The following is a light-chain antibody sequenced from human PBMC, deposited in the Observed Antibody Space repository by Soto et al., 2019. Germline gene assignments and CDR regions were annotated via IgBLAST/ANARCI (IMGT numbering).Light chain of an antibody. CDR3: QQYGSSPT. J-gene: IGKJ1*01. CDR1: QSVSGSY. V-gene: IGKV3-20*01. Sequence: EIVLTQSPGTLSLSPGERATLSCRASQSVSGSYLAWYQQKPGQAPRLLIYGASSRATGIPDRFSGSGSGTDFTITISRLEPEDSAVHYCQQYGSSPTFGQGTKVEIK. CDR2: GAS.